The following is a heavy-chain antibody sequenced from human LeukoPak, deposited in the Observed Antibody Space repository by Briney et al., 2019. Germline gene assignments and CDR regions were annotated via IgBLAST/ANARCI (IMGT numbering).Heavy chain of an antibody. J-gene: IGHJ6*03. Sequence: SETLSLTCSVSGGSINSDYWTWIRQPAGKGLEWIGRVSSSGHTNYNPSLKCRVTTSMDTSKNHFSLQLTPVTGPDPAVYYCARALHSGLEYYFYLDVWGKGTTVTVSS. CDR1: GGSINSDY. CDR2: VSSSGHT. D-gene: IGHD1-1*01. CDR3: ARALHSGLEYYFYLDV. V-gene: IGHV4-4*07.